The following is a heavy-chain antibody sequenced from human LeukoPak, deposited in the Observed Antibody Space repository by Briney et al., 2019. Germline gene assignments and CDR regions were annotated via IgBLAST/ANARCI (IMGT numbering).Heavy chain of an antibody. CDR2: ITGDGTTT. CDR3: AKMNGYFEY. J-gene: IGHJ4*02. V-gene: IGHV3-23*01. Sequence: GGSLRLSCEASGLTFSNHGMSWVRQAPGKGLQWVSAITGDGTTTYYADSVKGRFTISRDNSKNMLYLQMSSLRAEDTAVYYCAKMNGYFEYWGQGDLVPVSS. D-gene: IGHD1-1*01. CDR1: GLTFSNHG.